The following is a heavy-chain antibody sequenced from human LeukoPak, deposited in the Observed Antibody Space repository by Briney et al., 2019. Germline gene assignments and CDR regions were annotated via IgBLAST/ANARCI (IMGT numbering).Heavy chain of an antibody. CDR2: IYYSGST. D-gene: IGHD6-19*01. Sequence: SETLSLTCTVSGGSISSGGYYWSWIRQHPGKGLEWIGYIYYSGSTYYNPSLESRVTISVDTSKNQFSLKLSSVTAADTAVYYCARAGEARGWYDYWGQGTLVTVSS. J-gene: IGHJ4*02. V-gene: IGHV4-31*03. CDR1: GGSISSGGYY. CDR3: ARAGEARGWYDY.